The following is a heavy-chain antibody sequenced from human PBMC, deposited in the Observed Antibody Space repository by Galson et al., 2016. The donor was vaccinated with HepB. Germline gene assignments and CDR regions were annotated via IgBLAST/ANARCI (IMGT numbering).Heavy chain of an antibody. CDR2: INRDGSTT. CDR1: GFIFSTYW. J-gene: IGHJ6*03. CDR3: ARGCPETTYHYYMDV. Sequence: SLRLSCAASGFIFSTYWMHWVRQVPGKGLVWVSRINRDGSTTSYADSVKGRFTITRDNAKNTLYLQIDSLRAEDTAVYYCARGCPETTYHYYMDVWGKGTTVAVSS. D-gene: IGHD1-7*01. V-gene: IGHV3-74*01.